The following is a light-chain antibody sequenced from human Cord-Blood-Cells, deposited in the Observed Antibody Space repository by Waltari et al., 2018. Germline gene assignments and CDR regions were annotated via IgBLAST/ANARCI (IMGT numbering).Light chain of an antibody. V-gene: IGLV2-23*01. CDR2: EGS. CDR3: CSYAGSSTYV. CDR1: SSDVGSYNL. Sequence: QSALTRPASVSGSPGQSITLSCTGTSSDVGSYNLVSWYQQHPGKAPKLMIYEGSKRPSGVSNRFSGSKSGNTASLTISGLQAEDDADYYCCSYAGSSTYVFGTGTKVTVL. J-gene: IGLJ1*01.